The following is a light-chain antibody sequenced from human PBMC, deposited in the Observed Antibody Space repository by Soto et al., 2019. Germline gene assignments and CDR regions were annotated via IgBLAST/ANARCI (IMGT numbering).Light chain of an antibody. CDR3: QQSFTAPIT. J-gene: IGKJ5*01. V-gene: IGKV1-39*01. CDR1: QSINNH. Sequence: QMTQSPSSLFASCGDRVPVTFRTSQSINNHLNWYQQKPGEAPKLLIYGSSSLHYGVPSRFSGSGSGSAFTLTISSLQPEDSATYYCQQSFTAPITFGQGTRLAIK. CDR2: GSS.